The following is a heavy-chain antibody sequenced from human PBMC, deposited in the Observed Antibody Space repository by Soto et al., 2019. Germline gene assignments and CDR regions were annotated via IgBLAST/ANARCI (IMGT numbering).Heavy chain of an antibody. CDR3: ASDPGHDGNEYYALDA. J-gene: IGHJ5*02. CDR2: ISCAGTST. CDR1: GFTLSSYA. Sequence: QVQLVESGGGVVQPGRSLRLSCAASGFTLSSYAMHWVRQAPGKGLEWVAVISCAGTSTYYADSVRGRFTISRDNSKDTLYMQLNTLRTEATAVYHCASDPGHDGNEYYALDAWGQGTPVTVSS. V-gene: IGHV3-30-3*01. D-gene: IGHD3-16*01.